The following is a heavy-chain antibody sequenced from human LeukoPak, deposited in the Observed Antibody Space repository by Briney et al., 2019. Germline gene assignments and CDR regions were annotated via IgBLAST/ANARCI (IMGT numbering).Heavy chain of an antibody. Sequence: PSETLSLTCAVYGVSFSGYYWSWIRRPPGKGLEWIGEINHSGSTNYNPSLKSRVTISVDTSKNQFSLKLSSVTAADTAVYYCARGLSAAPPGRYWGQGTLVTVS. V-gene: IGHV4-34*01. CDR2: INHSGST. CDR3: ARGLSAAPPGRY. D-gene: IGHD6-13*01. J-gene: IGHJ4*02. CDR1: GVSFSGYY.